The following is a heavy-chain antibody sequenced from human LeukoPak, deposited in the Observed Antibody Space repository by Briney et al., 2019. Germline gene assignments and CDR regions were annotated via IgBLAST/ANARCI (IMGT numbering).Heavy chain of an antibody. CDR3: ARDCSSTRYNWFDP. V-gene: IGHV3-23*01. Sequence: GGSLRLSCAASGFTFSSYAMSWVRQAPGKGLEWVSAISGSGGSTYYADSVKGRFTISRDNSKNTLYLQMNSLRAEDTAVYYCARDCSSTRYNWFDPWGQGTLVTVSS. CDR2: ISGSGGST. CDR1: GFTFSSYA. D-gene: IGHD2-2*01. J-gene: IGHJ5*02.